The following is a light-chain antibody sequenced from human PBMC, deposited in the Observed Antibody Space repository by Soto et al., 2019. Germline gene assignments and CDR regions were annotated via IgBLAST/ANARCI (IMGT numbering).Light chain of an antibody. V-gene: IGKV3-20*01. J-gene: IGKJ1*01. CDR1: HSVSSNY. CDR3: QQYGISPT. Sequence: EIVLTQSPGTLSLSPGERATLSCRSSHSVSSNYLAWYQQKPGQAPRLLIYDVSSRATGIPDRFSGSGSGTELTLTISRLEPVDFAVYYCQQYGISPTFGQGTKVEIK. CDR2: DVS.